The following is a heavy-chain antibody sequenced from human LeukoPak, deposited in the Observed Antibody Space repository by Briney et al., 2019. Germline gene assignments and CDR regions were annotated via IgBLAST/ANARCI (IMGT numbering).Heavy chain of an antibody. J-gene: IGHJ4*02. D-gene: IGHD3-10*01. CDR1: GFTFSSYG. V-gene: IGHV3-30*03. Sequence: SGGSLRLSCAASGFTFSSYGMHWVRQAPGKGLEWVAVISYDGSNKYYADSVKGRFTISRDNSKNALYLQMNSLRAEDTAVYYCAEMVRGGNWGQGTLVTVSS. CDR3: AEMVRGGN. CDR2: ISYDGSNK.